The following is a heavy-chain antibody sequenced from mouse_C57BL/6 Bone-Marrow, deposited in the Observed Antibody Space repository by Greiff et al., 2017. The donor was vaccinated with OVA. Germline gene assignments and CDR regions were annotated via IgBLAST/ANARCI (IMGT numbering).Heavy chain of an antibody. V-gene: IGHV1-62-2*01. J-gene: IGHJ2*01. D-gene: IGHD1-1*01. Sequence: VQLQQSGAELARPGASVKLSCKASGYTFTSYGISWVKQRTGQGLEWIGWFYPGSGSIKYNEKFKDKATLTADKSSSTVYMELSRLTSEDSAVYFCARHASYYNGSSPLDYWGQGTTLTVSS. CDR1: GYTFTSYG. CDR3: ARHASYYNGSSPLDY. CDR2: FYPGSGSI.